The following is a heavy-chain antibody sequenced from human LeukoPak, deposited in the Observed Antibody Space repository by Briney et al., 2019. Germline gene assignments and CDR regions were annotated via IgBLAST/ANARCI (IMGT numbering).Heavy chain of an antibody. Sequence: GGSLRLSCAASGFTFTMFSMNWLRQAPGKGLEWIAFIRGRSDTTYYADSVRGRFTISRDNAKNSLYLQMNSLRADDTAVYYCASEVDCGGDCYFAYWGQGTLVTVSS. CDR1: GFTFTMFS. CDR3: ASEVDCGGDCYFAY. J-gene: IGHJ4*02. V-gene: IGHV3-48*04. CDR2: IRGRSDTT. D-gene: IGHD2-21*02.